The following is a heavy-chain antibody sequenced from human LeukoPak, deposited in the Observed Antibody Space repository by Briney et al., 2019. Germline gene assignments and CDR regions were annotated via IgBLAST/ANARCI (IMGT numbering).Heavy chain of an antibody. J-gene: IGHJ6*02. CDR1: GYTFTSYG. V-gene: IGHV1-18*01. CDR2: ISAYNGNI. D-gene: IGHD4-11*01. CDR3: ARDDYNAMYYYGMDV. Sequence: GASVKVSCKASGYTFTSYGISWVRQAPGQGLEWMGWISAYNGNINYAQKLQGRVTMTTDTSTSTAYMELRSLRSDDTAVYYCARDDYNAMYYYGMDVWGQGTTVTVSS.